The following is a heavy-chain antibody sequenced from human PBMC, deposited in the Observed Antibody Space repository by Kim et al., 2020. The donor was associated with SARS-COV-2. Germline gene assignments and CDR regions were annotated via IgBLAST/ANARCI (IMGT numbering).Heavy chain of an antibody. V-gene: IGHV3-30*18. CDR1: GFTFSSYG. J-gene: IGHJ4*02. CDR2: ISYDGSNT. D-gene: IGHD5-12*01. CDR3: AKDRIGSGHDLA. Sequence: GGSLRLSCAASGFTFSSYGMHWVRQAPGQGLKWVALISYDGSNTHYVDSVKGRFTISRDNSKNTLYLQMNSLKAEDTALYYCAKDRIGSGHDLAWGQGTVVTVSS.